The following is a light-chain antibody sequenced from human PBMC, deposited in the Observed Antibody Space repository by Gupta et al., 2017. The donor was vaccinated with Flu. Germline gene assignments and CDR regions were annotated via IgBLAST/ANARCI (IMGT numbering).Light chain of an antibody. CDR1: QTLSSDF. J-gene: IGKJ1*01. V-gene: IGKV3-20*01. CDR2: GAS. CDR3: QQYGGAPRT. Sequence: GTLYLFPGERATPSCRASQTLSSDFVGACQQKTGQAPRCLIYGASNRAAGMPDGCSGSGSGTEFTRTISRREPDDFAVYFCQQYGGAPRTFGQGTTVEIK.